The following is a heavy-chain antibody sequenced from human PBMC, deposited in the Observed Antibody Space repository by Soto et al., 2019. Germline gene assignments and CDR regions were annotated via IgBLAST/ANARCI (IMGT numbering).Heavy chain of an antibody. Sequence: QVQLQESGPGLVKPSQTLSLTCTVSGGSISSGGYYWSWIRQHPGKGLEWIGYIYYSGSTYYNPSLKSRVTISVDTSKNQFSLKLSSVTAADTAVYYCARGVGELDVVLMVYGAFDIWGQGTMVTVSS. CDR2: IYYSGST. J-gene: IGHJ3*02. CDR3: ARGVGELDVVLMVYGAFDI. CDR1: GGSISSGGYY. V-gene: IGHV4-31*03. D-gene: IGHD2-8*01.